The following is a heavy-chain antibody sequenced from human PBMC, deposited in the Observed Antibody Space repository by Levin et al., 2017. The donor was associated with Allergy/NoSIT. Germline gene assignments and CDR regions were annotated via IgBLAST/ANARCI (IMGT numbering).Heavy chain of an antibody. CDR1: GFTFSTYY. J-gene: IGHJ4*02. D-gene: IGHD6-13*01. Sequence: GGSLRLSCAASGFTFSTYYMGWARQVPGKGLEWVATIKQDGGDTNYADSVKGRFTVSRDNAKNSLYLQMDSLKVEDTAVYYCVRDWIPAAGDLFDYWGQGTLVTVSS. CDR2: IKQDGGDT. V-gene: IGHV3-7*01. CDR3: VRDWIPAAGDLFDY.